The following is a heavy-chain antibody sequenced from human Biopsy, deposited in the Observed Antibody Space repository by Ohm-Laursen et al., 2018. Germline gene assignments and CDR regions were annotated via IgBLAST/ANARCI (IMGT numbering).Heavy chain of an antibody. CDR2: IIPLLDIP. V-gene: IGHV1-69*04. CDR1: GGTFSNYA. J-gene: IGHJ4*02. Sequence: SVKVSCKASGGTFSNYAITWVRQAPGQGLEWMGRIIPLLDIPTYAQRFKGRVTITADKSTNTAYMELISLRFEDTAVYYCARLGSGDYFPTFFDFWGQGALVTVSS. CDR3: ARLGSGDYFPTFFDF. D-gene: IGHD5-12*01.